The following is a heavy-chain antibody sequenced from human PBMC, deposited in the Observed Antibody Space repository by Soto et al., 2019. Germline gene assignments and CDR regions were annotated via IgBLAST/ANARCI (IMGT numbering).Heavy chain of an antibody. J-gene: IGHJ4*02. V-gene: IGHV5-51*01. CDR2: IYPGDSDT. CDR3: ARQDYYDSSGLYYFDY. D-gene: IGHD3-22*01. CDR1: W. Sequence: WIGWVRQMPGKGLEWMGIIYPGDSDTRYSPSFQGQVTISADKSISTAYLQWSSLKASDTAMYYCARQDYYDSSGLYYFDYWGQGTLVTVSS.